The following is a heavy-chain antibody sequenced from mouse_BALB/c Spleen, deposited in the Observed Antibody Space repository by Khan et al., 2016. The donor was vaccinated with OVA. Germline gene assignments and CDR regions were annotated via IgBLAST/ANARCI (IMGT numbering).Heavy chain of an antibody. CDR2: IDPANGDT. J-gene: IGHJ4*01. Sequence: VQLKESGAELVKPGASVKLSCTASGFNINDTCLHWVKQRPEQGLEWIGRIDPANGDTKYDPKFQAKATITADTPSNIAYLQLSSLTSEDTAVDYCARSNSLWPMDYWGQGTSVTVSS. CDR1: GFNINDTC. CDR3: ARSNSLWPMDY. V-gene: IGHV14-3*02. D-gene: IGHD1-1*01.